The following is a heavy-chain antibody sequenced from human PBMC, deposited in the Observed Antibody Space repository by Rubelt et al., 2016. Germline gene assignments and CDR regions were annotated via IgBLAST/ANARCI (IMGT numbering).Heavy chain of an antibody. D-gene: IGHD5-18*01. CDR2: INHSGST. Sequence: QVQLQQWGAGLLKPSETLSLTCAVYGGSFSTYYWSWIRQPPGKGLEWIGEINHSGSTNYNPSLKSRVTISLDTSKNQFSLKLRSVTASDTAVYYCARAGGYSSPWVYWGQGTLVTVSS. V-gene: IGHV4-34*01. CDR3: ARAGGYSSPWVY. CDR1: GGSFSTYY. J-gene: IGHJ4*02.